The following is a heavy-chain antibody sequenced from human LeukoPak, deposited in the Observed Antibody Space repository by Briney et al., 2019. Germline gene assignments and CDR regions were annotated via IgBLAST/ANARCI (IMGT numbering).Heavy chain of an antibody. CDR1: GFTVSASY. D-gene: IGHD5-18*01. V-gene: IGHV3-30*18. CDR3: AKVGYSYGFDY. J-gene: IGHJ4*02. CDR2: ISYDGSNK. Sequence: GGSLRLSCAASGFTVSASYMSWVRQAPGKGLEWVAVISYDGSNKYYADSVKGRFTISRDNSKNTLYLQMNSLRAEDTAVYYCAKVGYSYGFDYWGQGTLVTVSS.